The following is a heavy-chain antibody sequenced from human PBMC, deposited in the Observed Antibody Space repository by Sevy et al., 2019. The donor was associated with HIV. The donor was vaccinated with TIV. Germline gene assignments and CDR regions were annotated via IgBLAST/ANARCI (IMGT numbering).Heavy chain of an antibody. Sequence: SETLSLTCTVSGGSISSSSYYWGWIRQPPGKGLEWIGGIYYSGSTYYNPSLKSRVTISVDTSKNQFSLKLSSVTAADTAVYYGARPGLDYGGNSGAFDIWGQGTMVTVSS. CDR3: ARPGLDYGGNSGAFDI. V-gene: IGHV4-39*01. CDR1: GGSISSSSYY. CDR2: IYYSGST. J-gene: IGHJ3*02. D-gene: IGHD4-17*01.